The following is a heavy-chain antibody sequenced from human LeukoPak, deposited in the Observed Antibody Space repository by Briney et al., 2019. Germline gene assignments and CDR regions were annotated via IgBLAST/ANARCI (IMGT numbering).Heavy chain of an antibody. Sequence: SETLSLTCTVSGGSISSSSYYWGWIRQPPGKGLEWIGSIYYSGSTYYNPSLKSRVTISVDTSKNQFSLKLSSVTAADTAVYYCARGLYYDYVWGSYRDGDYFDYWGQGTLVTVSS. J-gene: IGHJ4*02. CDR1: GGSISSSSYY. V-gene: IGHV4-39*07. D-gene: IGHD3-16*02. CDR2: IYYSGST. CDR3: ARGLYYDYVWGSYRDGDYFDY.